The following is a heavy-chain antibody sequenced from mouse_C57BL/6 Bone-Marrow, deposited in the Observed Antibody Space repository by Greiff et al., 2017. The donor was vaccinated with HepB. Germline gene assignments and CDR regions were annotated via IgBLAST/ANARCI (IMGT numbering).Heavy chain of an antibody. J-gene: IGHJ3*01. CDR1: GYTFTSYW. CDR2: IPPNSGST. CDR3: ASGATAAY. D-gene: IGHD1-2*01. V-gene: IGHV1-64*01. Sequence: QVQLQQSGAELVKPGASVTLSCKASGYTFTSYWLHWVKQSPGQGLEWIGMIPPNSGSTNYNAKFKSQATLTVDKSASTAYMHLSSLTSEDSAVYYCASGATAAYWGQGTLVTVSA.